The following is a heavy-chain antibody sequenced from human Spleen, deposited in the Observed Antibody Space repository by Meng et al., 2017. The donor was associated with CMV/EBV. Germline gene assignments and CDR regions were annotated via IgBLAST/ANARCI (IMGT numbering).Heavy chain of an antibody. J-gene: IGHJ4*02. CDR2: INHSEST. CDR1: GGSFSGYY. CDR3: ARWSQVCSSTSCYLDY. D-gene: IGHD2-2*01. V-gene: IGHV4-34*01. Sequence: YGGSFSGYYWSWIHQTPREGLEWIGKINHSESTNYNPSLKSRVTISVDTSKKQFSLKVSSVTAADTAVYYCARWSQVCSSTSCYLDYWGQGTLVTVSS.